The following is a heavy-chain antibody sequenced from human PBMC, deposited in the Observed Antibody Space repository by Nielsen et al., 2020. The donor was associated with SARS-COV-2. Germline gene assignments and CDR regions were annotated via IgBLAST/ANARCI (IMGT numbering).Heavy chain of an antibody. D-gene: IGHD5-24*01. CDR1: GFTFSSYA. J-gene: IGHJ6*02. CDR3: ATGRWDGMDV. V-gene: IGHV3-9*01. CDR2: ISWNSGSI. Sequence: SLKISCAASGFTFSSYAMSWVRQAPGKGLEWVSGISWNSGSIGYADSVKGRFTISRDNAKNSLYLQMNSLRAEDTALYYCATGRWDGMDVWGQGTTVTVSS.